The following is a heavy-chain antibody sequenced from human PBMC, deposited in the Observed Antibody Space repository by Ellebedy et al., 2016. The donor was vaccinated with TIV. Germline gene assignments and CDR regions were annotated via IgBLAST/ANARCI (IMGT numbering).Heavy chain of an antibody. CDR3: ASLAATVIQNDY. CDR1: GGSISSGGYY. J-gene: IGHJ4*02. Sequence: SETLSLXXTVSGGSISSGGYYWSWIRQHPGKGLEWIGYIYYSGSTYYNPSLKSRVTISVDTSKNRFSLKLSSVTDADTAVYYCASLAATVIQNDYWGQGTLVTVSS. D-gene: IGHD4-17*01. V-gene: IGHV4-31*03. CDR2: IYYSGST.